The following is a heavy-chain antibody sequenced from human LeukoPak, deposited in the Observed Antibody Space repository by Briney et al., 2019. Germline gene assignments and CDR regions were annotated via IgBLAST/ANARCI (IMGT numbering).Heavy chain of an antibody. V-gene: IGHV3-23*01. CDR3: ARDGSGSGDY. CDR2: ISGSGGST. Sequence: GGSLRLSCAASGFTFSSYAMSWVRQAPGKGLEWVSAISGSGGSTYYADSVKGRFTISRDNAKNSLYLQMNSLRAEDTAVYYCARDGSGSGDYWGQGTLVTVSS. J-gene: IGHJ4*02. CDR1: GFTFSSYA. D-gene: IGHD2-15*01.